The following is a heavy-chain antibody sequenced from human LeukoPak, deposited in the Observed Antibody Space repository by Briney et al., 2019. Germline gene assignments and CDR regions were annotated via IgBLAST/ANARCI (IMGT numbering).Heavy chain of an antibody. Sequence: SETLSLTCTVSGYSISSGYYWGWIRQPPGKGLEWIGSIYHSGSTYYNPSLKSRVTISVDTSKNQFSLKLSSVTAADTAVYYCARDGANQITMVRGVILLYWGQGTLVTVSS. CDR2: IYHSGST. V-gene: IGHV4-38-2*02. D-gene: IGHD3-10*01. CDR3: ARDGANQITMVRGVILLY. J-gene: IGHJ4*02. CDR1: GYSISSGYY.